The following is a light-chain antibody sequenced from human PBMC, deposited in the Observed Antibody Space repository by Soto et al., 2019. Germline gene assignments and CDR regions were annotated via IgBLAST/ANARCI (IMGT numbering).Light chain of an antibody. CDR1: SSDVGGYTY. Sequence: QSALTQPASGSGSPGQSLTISCTGTSSDVGGYTYVSWYQQHPGKAPKLLIYEVTYRPSGVSNRCSGSKSGNTASLTISGLQADDEADYYCSSYITSSTRVFGTGTKVTVL. CDR3: SSYITSSTRV. J-gene: IGLJ1*01. V-gene: IGLV2-14*01. CDR2: EVT.